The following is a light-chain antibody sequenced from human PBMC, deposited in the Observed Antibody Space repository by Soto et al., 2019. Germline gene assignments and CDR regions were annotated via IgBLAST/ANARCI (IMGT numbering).Light chain of an antibody. J-gene: IGKJ1*01. CDR1: QSVSVN. CDR3: QQRSSWPPWT. V-gene: IGKV3-15*01. CDR2: GVS. Sequence: EIVMTQSPGTLSVSPGERATLSCRASQSVSVNLAWYQQKPGQAPRLLIYGVSTRATGIPARFSGSESGTEFTLTISSLQSEDFAVYYCQQRSSWPPWTFGQGTKVEIK.